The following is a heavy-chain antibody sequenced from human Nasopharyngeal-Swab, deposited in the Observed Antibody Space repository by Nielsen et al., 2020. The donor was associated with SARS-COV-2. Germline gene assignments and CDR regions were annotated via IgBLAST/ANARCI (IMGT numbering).Heavy chain of an antibody. D-gene: IGHD3-9*01. V-gene: IGHV3-23*01. CDR1: GFTFSSYA. Sequence: GGSLRLSCAASGFTFSSYAMSRVRQAPGKGLEWVSAISGSGGSTYYADSVKGRFTISRDNSKNTLYLQMNSLRAEDTAVYYCAKDSTGVYFDRYFDLWGRGTLVTVSS. CDR3: AKDSTGVYFDRYFDL. J-gene: IGHJ2*01. CDR2: ISGSGGST.